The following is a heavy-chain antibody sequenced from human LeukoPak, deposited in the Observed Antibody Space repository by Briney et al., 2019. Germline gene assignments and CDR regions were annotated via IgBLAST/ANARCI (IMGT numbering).Heavy chain of an antibody. CDR1: GFTFSRFA. Sequence: GGSLRLSCAASGFTFSRFAMSWVRQAPGKGLEWVNVISDSGSSTYYADSVKGRFTISRDNSKNTLYLQLNSLRAEDTAVYYCAKAPNYYGSGSYYNTYGMDVWGQGTTVTVSS. V-gene: IGHV3-23*01. CDR3: AKAPNYYGSGSYYNTYGMDV. CDR2: ISDSGSST. D-gene: IGHD3-10*01. J-gene: IGHJ6*02.